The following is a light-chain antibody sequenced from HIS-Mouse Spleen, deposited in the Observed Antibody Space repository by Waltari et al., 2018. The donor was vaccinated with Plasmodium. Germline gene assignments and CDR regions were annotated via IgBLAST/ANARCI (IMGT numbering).Light chain of an antibody. CDR3: QAWDISTAWV. CDR1: KMGDKY. V-gene: IGLV3-1*01. Sequence: SYELTQPPSVSVSPGQTASITCSGDKMGDKYAGWYQQKPGQSPVLVIYQASKRPSGFPSLFSCSNSWNTATLTIRGTHAMDEADYYPQAWDISTAWVFGGGTKLTVL. J-gene: IGLJ2*01. CDR2: QAS.